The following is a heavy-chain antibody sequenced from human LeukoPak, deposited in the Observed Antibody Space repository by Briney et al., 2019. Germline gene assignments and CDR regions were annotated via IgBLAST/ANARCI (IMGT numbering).Heavy chain of an antibody. CDR3: AGVLYSSSPSPSDWFDP. CDR2: IIPIFGTA. D-gene: IGHD6-13*01. J-gene: IGHJ5*02. Sequence: ASVKVSCKASGGTFSSYAISWVRQAPGQGLEWMGGIIPIFGTANYAQKFQGRVTITADESTSTAYMELSSLRSEDTAVYYCAGVLYSSSPSPSDWFDPWGQGTLVTVSS. V-gene: IGHV1-69*13. CDR1: GGTFSSYA.